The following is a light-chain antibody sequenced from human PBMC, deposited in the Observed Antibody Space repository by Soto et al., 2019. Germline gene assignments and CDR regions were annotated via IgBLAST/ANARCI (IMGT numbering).Light chain of an antibody. CDR1: QRLLHSNGNNF. J-gene: IGKJ2*01. Sequence: EIVMTQSPPSLTVTPGEPASISCRSSQRLLHSNGNNFLDWYLQKPGQSPQLLIYLGFNRASGVPDRVSGSGAGTDFTLKISRVEAPDVGVYYCMQAIQTPYTFGQGTKVDI. CDR3: MQAIQTPYT. V-gene: IGKV2-28*01. CDR2: LGF.